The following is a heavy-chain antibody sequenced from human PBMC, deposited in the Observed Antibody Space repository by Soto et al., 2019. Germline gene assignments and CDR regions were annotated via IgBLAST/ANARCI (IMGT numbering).Heavy chain of an antibody. CDR3: ARGGARWPGYFDS. V-gene: IGHV4-30-4*08. CDR2: IYYCGCS. D-gene: IGHD2-15*01. Sequence: QVRLHESGPGLVKPSQTLSLTCSVAGGSISGEYDWSWFRQSPEKGLEWIGYIYYCGCSCSNPALASRLSMSLDTSKNQFSLNLRSVTAADTAVYNCARGGARWPGYFDSWGQGALVAVSS. CDR1: GGSISGEYD. J-gene: IGHJ4*02.